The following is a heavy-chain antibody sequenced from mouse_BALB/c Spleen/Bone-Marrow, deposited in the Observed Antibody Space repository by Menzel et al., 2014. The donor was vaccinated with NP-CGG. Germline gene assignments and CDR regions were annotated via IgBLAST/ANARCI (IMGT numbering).Heavy chain of an antibody. J-gene: IGHJ1*01. CDR1: GFTFTDYY. Sequence: DVMLVESGGGLVQPGGSLRLSCATSGFTFTDYYMSWVRQPPGKALEWLGFIRNKGKGYTIEYSASVKGRFTISRDNSQSILYLQMNTLRAEDSATYYCARDINYDIYWYFDVWGAGTTVTVSS. D-gene: IGHD2-4*01. CDR2: IRNKGKGYTI. V-gene: IGHV7-3*02. CDR3: ARDINYDIYWYFDV.